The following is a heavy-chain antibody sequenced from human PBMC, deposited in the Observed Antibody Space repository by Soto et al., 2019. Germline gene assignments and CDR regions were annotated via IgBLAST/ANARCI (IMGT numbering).Heavy chain of an antibody. D-gene: IGHD2-15*01. Sequence: EVQLVESGGGLVQPGGSLSLSCAASGLIVSSTYMSWVRQAPGKRLESVSVISNGGDTHYADSVKGRFSLSRDISNNTLHLQMSSLRVEDTAVYYCAREPRYCSGGSCSITGDAFDIWGQGTLVTVSS. J-gene: IGHJ3*02. CDR1: GLIVSSTY. CDR2: ISNGGDT. CDR3: AREPRYCSGGSCSITGDAFDI. V-gene: IGHV3-66*01.